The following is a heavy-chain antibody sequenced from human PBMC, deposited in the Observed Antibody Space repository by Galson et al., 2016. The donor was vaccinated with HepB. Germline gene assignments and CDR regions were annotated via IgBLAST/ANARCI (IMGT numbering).Heavy chain of an antibody. CDR3: TKGRGAGYNGKEWNFEY. D-gene: IGHD5-12*01. CDR2: VSGSGGT. V-gene: IGHV3-23*01. J-gene: IGHJ4*02. Sequence: LRLSCAASRFTFSSFAMHWVRQAPGKGLEWVSSVSGSGGTSYADSVKGRFTISRDNSKNTLYLQMNSLRVEDTAVYYCTKGRGAGYNGKEWNFEYWGQGILVTVSS. CDR1: RFTFSSFA.